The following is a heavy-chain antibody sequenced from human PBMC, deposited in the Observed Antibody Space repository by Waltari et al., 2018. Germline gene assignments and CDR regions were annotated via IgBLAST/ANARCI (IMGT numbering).Heavy chain of an antibody. Sequence: EVQLVESGGGLVRPGGSLRLSCAASGFSFNNCEMNWVRQAPGKGLEWLAFITTDGSVTYYADSVKGRFTISRDNAKNSLYLQMNSMRAEDTAIYYCARESPGGNDYTWESYRYRPYCLDYWGQGSLVTVSS. CDR3: ARESPGGNDYTWESYRYRPYCLDY. V-gene: IGHV3-48*03. J-gene: IGHJ4*02. CDR1: GFSFNNCE. D-gene: IGHD3-16*02. CDR2: ITTDGSVT.